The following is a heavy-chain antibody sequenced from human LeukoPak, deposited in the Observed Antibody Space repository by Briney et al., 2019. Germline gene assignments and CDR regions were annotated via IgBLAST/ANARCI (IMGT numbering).Heavy chain of an antibody. CDR3: ATHTAVGGQYWYFDL. Sequence: GRSLRLSCAASGFTFSSYAMHWVRQAPGKGLEWVAVISYDGSNKYYADSVKGRFTISRDNSKNTLYMQMNSLRAEDTAVYYCATHTAVGGQYWYFDLWGRGTQVTVSS. CDR2: ISYDGSNK. CDR1: GFTFSSYA. D-gene: IGHD5-18*01. V-gene: IGHV3-30-3*01. J-gene: IGHJ2*01.